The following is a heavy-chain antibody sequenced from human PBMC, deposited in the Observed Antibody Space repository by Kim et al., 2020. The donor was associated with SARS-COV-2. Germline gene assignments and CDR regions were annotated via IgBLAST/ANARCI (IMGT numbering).Heavy chain of an antibody. Sequence: SLKSRVTIAVDTSKNRFSLKLSSVTAADTAVYYCARGGGYCSSTSCHPYWGQGTLVTVSS. J-gene: IGHJ4*02. V-gene: IGHV4-39*07. D-gene: IGHD2-2*01. CDR3: ARGGGYCSSTSCHPY.